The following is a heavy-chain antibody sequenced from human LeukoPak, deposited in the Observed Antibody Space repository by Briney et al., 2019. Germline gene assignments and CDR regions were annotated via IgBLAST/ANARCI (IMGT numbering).Heavy chain of an antibody. Sequence: GGSLRLSCAASGFTFSTYTMNWVRQAPGKGLEWVSSISSSSGYIYYADSVKGRFTISRDNAKNSLYLQMNSLRVEDTAVYYCARDQTADFDYWGQGTLVTVSS. J-gene: IGHJ4*02. CDR3: ARDQTADFDY. V-gene: IGHV3-21*01. CDR2: ISSSSGYI. CDR1: GFTFSTYT. D-gene: IGHD2-21*02.